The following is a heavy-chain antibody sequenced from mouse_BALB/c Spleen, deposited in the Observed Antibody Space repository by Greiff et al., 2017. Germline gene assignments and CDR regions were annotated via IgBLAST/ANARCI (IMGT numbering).Heavy chain of an antibody. Sequence: VKLVESGPSLVQPSQSLSITCTVSGFSLTSYGVHWVRQSPGKGLEWLGVIWRGGSTDYNAAFMSRLSITKDNSKSQVFFKMNSLQADDTAIYYCAKEDSWFAYWGQGTLVTVSA. CDR3: AKEDSWFAY. CDR2: IWRGGST. V-gene: IGHV2-5-1*01. J-gene: IGHJ3*01. CDR1: GFSLTSYG.